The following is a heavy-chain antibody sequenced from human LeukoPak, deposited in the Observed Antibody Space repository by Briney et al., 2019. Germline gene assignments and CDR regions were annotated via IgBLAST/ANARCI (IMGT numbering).Heavy chain of an antibody. CDR1: GFTFSFYW. V-gene: IGHV3-74*01. CDR2: INSEGTST. Sequence: PGGSLRLSCAASGFTFSFYWMHWVRQAPGKGLVWVSRINSEGTSTSYADSVKGRFTISRDNAENTLYLQMNSLRAEDTALYYCARCSESYHAIDYWGQGTLVTVSS. CDR3: ARCSESYHAIDY. D-gene: IGHD2-15*01. J-gene: IGHJ4*02.